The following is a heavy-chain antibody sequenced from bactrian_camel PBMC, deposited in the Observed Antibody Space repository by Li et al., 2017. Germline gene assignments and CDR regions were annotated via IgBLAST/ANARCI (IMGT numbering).Heavy chain of an antibody. V-gene: IGHV3S7*01. CDR3: ARSDGNYNSGSYQLTY. J-gene: IGHJ4*01. D-gene: IGHD2*01. CDR1: GFTFSAYA. CDR2: IYSDGSKT. Sequence: HVQLVESGGGLVQPGGSLRLSCAASGFTFSAYAMTWVRQAPGKGLEWVSGIYSDGSKTLYAEYVKGRFTISRDNVKNMLYLQLNSLKTEDTAMYYCARSDGNYNSGSYQLTYWGQGTQVTVS.